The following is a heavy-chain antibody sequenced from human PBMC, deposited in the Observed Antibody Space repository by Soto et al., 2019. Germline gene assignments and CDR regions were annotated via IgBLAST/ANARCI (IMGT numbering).Heavy chain of an antibody. V-gene: IGHV1-69*13. Sequence: SVKVSCKASGGTFSSYAISWVRQAPGQGLEWMGGIIPIFGTANYAQKFQGRVTITADESTSTAYLELSSLRSEDMAVYYCARSRWSGYYTAEGYYYYGMAVWGQGTTVTVSS. CDR1: GGTFSSYA. J-gene: IGHJ6*02. CDR3: ARSRWSGYYTAEGYYYYGMAV. CDR2: IIPIFGTA. D-gene: IGHD3-3*01.